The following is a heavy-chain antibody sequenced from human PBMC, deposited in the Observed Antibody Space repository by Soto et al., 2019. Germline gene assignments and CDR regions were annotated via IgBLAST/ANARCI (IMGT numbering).Heavy chain of an antibody. CDR2: ISNDGSST. D-gene: IGHD3-22*01. CDR3: VRDQDSRGYSVLTL. J-gene: IGHJ4*02. Sequence: GSLRLSCAASGFTLNSFFMHWVRQAPRKGLMWVSRISNDGSSTTYADSVKGRFTISRDNARNTLYLQLNSLRADDTAVYFCVRDQDSRGYSVLTLWGQGAQVTVS. CDR1: GFTLNSFF. V-gene: IGHV3-74*01.